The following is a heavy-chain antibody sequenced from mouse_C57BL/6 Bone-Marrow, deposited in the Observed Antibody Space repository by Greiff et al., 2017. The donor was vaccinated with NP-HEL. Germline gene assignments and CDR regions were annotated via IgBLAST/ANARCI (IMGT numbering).Heavy chain of an antibody. CDR1: GFTFSDYG. D-gene: IGHD1-1*01. V-gene: IGHV5-15*01. CDR2: ISNLAYSI. Sequence: EVNLVESGGGLVQPGGSLKLSCAASGFTFSDYGMAWVRQAPRKGPEWVAFISNLAYSIYYADTVTGRFTISRENAKNTLYLEMSSLRSEDTAMYYCARQGGYYGSRRAMDYWGQGTSVTVSS. J-gene: IGHJ4*01. CDR3: ARQGGYYGSRRAMDY.